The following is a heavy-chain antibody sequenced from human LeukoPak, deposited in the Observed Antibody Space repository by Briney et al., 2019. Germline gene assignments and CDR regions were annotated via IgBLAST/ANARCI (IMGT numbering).Heavy chain of an antibody. CDR3: ARDATGTTAYFDY. CDR2: TSSSGSTI. J-gene: IGHJ4*02. Sequence: GGSLRLSCAASGFTFISYTMNWVRQAPGKGLEWVSYTSSSGSTIYYADSVKGRFTISRDNAKNSLYLQMNSLRAEDTAVYYCARDATGTTAYFDYWGPGTLVTVSS. CDR1: GFTFISYT. V-gene: IGHV3-48*03. D-gene: IGHD1-1*01.